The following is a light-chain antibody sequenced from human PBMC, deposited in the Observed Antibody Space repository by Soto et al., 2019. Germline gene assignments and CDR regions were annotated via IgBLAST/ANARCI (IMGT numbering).Light chain of an antibody. CDR2: GAS. V-gene: IGKV3-15*01. Sequence: EIVMTQSPATLSVSPGERATLSCRASQNVGRNLAWYQQKPGQAPRLLIYGASTRAAGIPARFSGRGSGTKFTLTISSLQSADFAVYYCQQYNEWPSFGQGTKVDIK. CDR3: QQYNEWPS. J-gene: IGKJ1*01. CDR1: QNVGRN.